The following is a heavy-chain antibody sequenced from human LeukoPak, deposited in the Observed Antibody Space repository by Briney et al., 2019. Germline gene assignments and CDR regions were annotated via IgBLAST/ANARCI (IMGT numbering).Heavy chain of an antibody. V-gene: IGHV3-73*01. D-gene: IGHD5-12*01. Sequence: GGSLRLSCAASGFTFSGSAMHWVRQASGKGLEWVGRIRSKANSYATAYAASAKGRFTISRDDSKNTAYLQMNSLKTEDTVVYYCTRPFYSDYDYIGNWFDPWGQGTLVTVSS. CDR1: GFTFSGSA. CDR2: IRSKANSYAT. J-gene: IGHJ5*02. CDR3: TRPFYSDYDYIGNWFDP.